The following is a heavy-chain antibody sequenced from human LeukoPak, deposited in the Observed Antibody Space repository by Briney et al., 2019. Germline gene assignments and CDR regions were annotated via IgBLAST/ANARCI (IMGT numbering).Heavy chain of an antibody. D-gene: IGHD3-22*01. V-gene: IGHV3-30*18. CDR1: GFTFSSYG. CDR3: AKGLGYDSSGYYPN. Sequence: GRFLRLSCAAPGFTFSSYGMHWVRQAPGKGLEWVAVISYDGSNKYYADSVKGRFTISRDNSKNTLYLQMSSLRAEDTAVYYCAKGLGYDSSGYYPNWGQGTLVTVSS. CDR2: ISYDGSNK. J-gene: IGHJ1*01.